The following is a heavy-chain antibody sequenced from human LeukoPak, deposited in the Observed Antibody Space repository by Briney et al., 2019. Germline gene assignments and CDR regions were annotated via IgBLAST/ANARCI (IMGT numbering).Heavy chain of an antibody. CDR1: GYTFTNHG. V-gene: IGHV1-18*01. Sequence: ASVKVSCKASGYTFTNHGISWVRQAPGQGLEWMGWISTYNVNTNYVQKFQGRVTMTTDTSTSTAYMELRSLKSDDTAVYFCARPYDTSGYYNYYLDYWGQGTLVTVSS. D-gene: IGHD3-22*01. CDR2: ISTYNVNT. J-gene: IGHJ4*02. CDR3: ARPYDTSGYYNYYLDY.